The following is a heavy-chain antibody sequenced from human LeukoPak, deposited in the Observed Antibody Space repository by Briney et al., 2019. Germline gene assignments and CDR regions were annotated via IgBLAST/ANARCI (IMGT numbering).Heavy chain of an antibody. V-gene: IGHV1-69*05. J-gene: IGHJ3*02. CDR2: IIPIFGTA. D-gene: IGHD2-2*01. CDR1: GGTFSSYA. CDR3: AREIYCSSTSCYAFDI. Sequence: GASVKVSCKASGGTFSSYAISWVRQAPGQGLEWMGGIIPIFGTANYAQKFQGRVTITTDESTSTAYMELSSLRSEDTAVYYCAREIYCSSTSCYAFDIWGQGTMVTVSS.